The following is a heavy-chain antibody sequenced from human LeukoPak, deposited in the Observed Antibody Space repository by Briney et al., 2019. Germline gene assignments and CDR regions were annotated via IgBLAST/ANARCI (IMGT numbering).Heavy chain of an antibody. V-gene: IGHV3-74*01. Sequence: GGSLRLSCAASGFTFSSYWMRWVRQAPGKGLVWVSRIHFDGSSANYADSVRGRFTISRDNAKNTLYLQMHSLTAEDTAVYYCTRGETTGCFDYWGQGVLVTVSP. CDR2: IHFDGSSA. CDR3: TRGETTGCFDY. CDR1: GFTFSSYW. D-gene: IGHD1-1*01. J-gene: IGHJ4*02.